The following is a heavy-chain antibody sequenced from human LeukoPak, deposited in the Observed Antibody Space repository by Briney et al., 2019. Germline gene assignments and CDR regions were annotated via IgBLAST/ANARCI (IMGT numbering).Heavy chain of an antibody. J-gene: IGHJ4*02. V-gene: IGHV4-59*01. Sequence: PSETLSLTCTVYGGSISSDYWSWIRQPPGKGLDWIGYIYYSGGTNYNPSLKSRVTISVDTSKKQFSLKLSSVTAADTAVYYCAREGGPYRPLDYSGQGTLVTVAS. CDR3: AREGGPYRPLDY. CDR1: GGSISSDY. CDR2: IYYSGGT.